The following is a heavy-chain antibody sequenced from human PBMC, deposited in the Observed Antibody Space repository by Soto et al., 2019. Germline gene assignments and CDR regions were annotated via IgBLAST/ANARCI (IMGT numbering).Heavy chain of an antibody. CDR1: GFTFSSYA. Sequence: GGPLRLSCAASGFTFSSYAMSWVRQAPGKGLAWVSAISGSGGSTYYADSVKGRFTISRDNSKNTLYLQMSSLRAEDAAVYYCAKYYDSSGYPDYWGQGTLVTVSS. CDR3: AKYYDSSGYPDY. V-gene: IGHV3-23*01. D-gene: IGHD3-22*01. CDR2: ISGSGGST. J-gene: IGHJ4*02.